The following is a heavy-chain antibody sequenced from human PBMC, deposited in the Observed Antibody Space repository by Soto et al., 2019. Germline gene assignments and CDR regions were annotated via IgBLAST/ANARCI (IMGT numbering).Heavy chain of an antibody. CDR3: AKDYYDSSGYSLTHFDY. CDR2: ISGSGGST. V-gene: IGHV3-23*01. CDR1: GFTFSSYA. D-gene: IGHD3-22*01. Sequence: GGSLRLSCAASGFTFSSYAMSWVRQAPGKGLEWVSAISGSGGSTYYADSVKGRFTSSRDNSKNTLYLQMNSLRAEDTAVYYCAKDYYDSSGYSLTHFDYWGQGTLVTVSS. J-gene: IGHJ4*02.